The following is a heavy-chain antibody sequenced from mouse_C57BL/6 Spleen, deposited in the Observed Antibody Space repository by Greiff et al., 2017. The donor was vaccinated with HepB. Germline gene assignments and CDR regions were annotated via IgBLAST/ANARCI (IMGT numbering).Heavy chain of an antibody. CDR2: IYPRSGNT. J-gene: IGHJ3*01. V-gene: IGHV1-81*01. D-gene: IGHD3-2*02. CDR1: GYTFTSYG. CDR3: ARDSSGLFAY. Sequence: LVESGAELARPGASVKLSCKASGYTFTSYGISWVKQRTGQGLEWIGEIYPRSGNTYYNEKFKGKATLTADKSSSTAYMELRSLTSEDSAVYFCARDSSGLFAYWGQGTLVTVSA.